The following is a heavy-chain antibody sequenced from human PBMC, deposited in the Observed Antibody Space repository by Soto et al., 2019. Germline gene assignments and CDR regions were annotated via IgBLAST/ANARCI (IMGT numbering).Heavy chain of an antibody. CDR3: ATYYCAREGSSGWPFDY. Sequence: QVQLVQSGAEEKKPGASVEVSCKTSGFTFTSYCKHWVRQAPGQGLEWMGISNPSGGGTSYAQKFQGRVTMTRDTSTSTAYMEMSSLRYEDTAMYYCATYYCAREGSSGWPFDYWGQGTLVTVSS. J-gene: IGHJ4*02. CDR1: GFTFTSYC. CDR2: SNPSGGGT. D-gene: IGHD6-19*01. V-gene: IGHV1-46*01.